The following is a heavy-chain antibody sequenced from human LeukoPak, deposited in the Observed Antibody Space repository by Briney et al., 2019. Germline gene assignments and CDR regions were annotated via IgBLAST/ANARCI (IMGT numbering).Heavy chain of an antibody. CDR2: ISSSSSYT. V-gene: IGHV3-11*05. D-gene: IGHD6-13*01. Sequence: PGRPLRLSCTGSGFTFGDYAMGWVRQAPGKGLEWVSYISSSSSYTNYADSVKGRFTISRDNAKNSLYLQMNSLRAEDTAVYYCARDGRVAAVKIPDAFDIWGQGTMVTVSS. CDR3: ARDGRVAAVKIPDAFDI. J-gene: IGHJ3*02. CDR1: GFTFGDYA.